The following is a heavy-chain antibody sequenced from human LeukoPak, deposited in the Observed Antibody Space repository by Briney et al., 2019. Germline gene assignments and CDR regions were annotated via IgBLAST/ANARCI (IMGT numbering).Heavy chain of an antibody. CDR1: GFTFSSYA. V-gene: IGHV3-23*01. CDR3: AKVTGWGDYGDYNFDY. CDR2: ISGSGGST. D-gene: IGHD4-17*01. J-gene: IGHJ4*02. Sequence: GGSLRLSCAASGFTFSSYAMSWVRQAPGKGLEWVSAISGSGGSTYYADSVKGRFIISRDNSKNTLYLQMNSLRAEDTAVYYCAKVTGWGDYGDYNFDYWGQGTLVTVSS.